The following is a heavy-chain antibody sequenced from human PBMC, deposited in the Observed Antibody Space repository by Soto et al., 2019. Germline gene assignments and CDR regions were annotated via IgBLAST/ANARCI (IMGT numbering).Heavy chain of an antibody. CDR2: TYYRSKWYN. J-gene: IGHJ6*02. CDR1: GDSVSSNSAA. D-gene: IGHD3-16*01. Sequence: PSQSLSLTCAISGDSVSSNSAAWNCIRQSPSRGLEWLGRTYYRSKWYNDYAVPVKGRISINPDTSKNLFSLQLNSVTPEDTAVYYCARDRKGGFVMDVWGQGTTVTVSS. V-gene: IGHV6-1*01. CDR3: ARDRKGGFVMDV.